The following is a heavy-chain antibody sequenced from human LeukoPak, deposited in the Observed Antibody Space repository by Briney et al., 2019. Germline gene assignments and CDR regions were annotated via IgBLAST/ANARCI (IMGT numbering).Heavy chain of an antibody. D-gene: IGHD2-15*01. CDR2: INTNTGNP. CDR1: GYTFTSYA. Sequence: GASVKVSCKASGYTFTSYAMNWVRQAPGQGLEWMGWINTNTGNPTYAQGFTERFVFSWDTSVSTAYLQISSLKAEDTAVYYCARDSYCSGGTCYSRVGYWGQGTVVTVSS. V-gene: IGHV7-4-1*02. CDR3: ARDSYCSGGTCYSRVGY. J-gene: IGHJ4*02.